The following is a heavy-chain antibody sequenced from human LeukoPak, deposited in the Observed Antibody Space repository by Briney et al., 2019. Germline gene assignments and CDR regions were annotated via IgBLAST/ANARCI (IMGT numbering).Heavy chain of an antibody. D-gene: IGHD3-9*01. J-gene: IGHJ4*02. CDR3: ARDARWGGSYDILTGYYQIDY. V-gene: IGHV1-2*02. CDR1: GYTFTGYY. CDR2: INPNSGGT. Sequence: ASVKVSCKASGYTFTGYYMHWVRQAPGQGLEWMGWINPNSGGTNYAQKFQGRVTMTRDTSISTAYMELSRLRSDDTAVYYCARDARWGGSYDILTGYYQIDYWGQGTLVTVSS.